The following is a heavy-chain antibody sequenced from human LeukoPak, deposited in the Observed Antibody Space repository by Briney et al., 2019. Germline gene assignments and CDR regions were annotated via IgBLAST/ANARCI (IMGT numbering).Heavy chain of an antibody. J-gene: IGHJ4*02. Sequence: PGGSLRLSCAASGFTVSSNYMSWVRQAPGKGLEWVSVIYSGGSTYYADSVKGRFTISRDNSKNKLYLQMNSLRAEDTAVYYCASGRYGSGSYGDYWGQGTLVTVSS. CDR1: GFTVSSNY. CDR3: ASGRYGSGSYGDY. D-gene: IGHD3-10*01. CDR2: IYSGGST. V-gene: IGHV3-53*01.